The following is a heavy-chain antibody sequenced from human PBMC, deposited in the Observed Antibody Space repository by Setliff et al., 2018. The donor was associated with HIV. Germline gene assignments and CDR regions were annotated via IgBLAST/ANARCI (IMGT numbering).Heavy chain of an antibody. J-gene: IGHJ4*02. D-gene: IGHD3-9*01. CDR2: ITYDGSRT. CDR3: AGDAYDVLTPHAHIDY. Sequence: GGSLRLSCVASGCTFSTFAMHWVRQAPGKGPEWGSVITYDGSRTYYADSVKGRFTISRDNSKNTLYLQMNSLRAEDTSVYYCAGDAYDVLTPHAHIDYCGRGVLVTVSS. V-gene: IGHV3-30*07. CDR1: GCTFSTFA.